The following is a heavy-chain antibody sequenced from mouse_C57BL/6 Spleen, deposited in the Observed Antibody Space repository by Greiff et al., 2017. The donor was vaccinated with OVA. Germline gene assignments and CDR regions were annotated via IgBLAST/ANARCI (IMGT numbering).Heavy chain of an antibody. CDR1: GFSLTSYG. CDR2: IWSGGST. CDR3: ARNGYYGSSSSYWYFDV. V-gene: IGHV2-2*01. D-gene: IGHD1-1*01. J-gene: IGHJ1*03. Sequence: VKLVESGPGLVQPSQSLSITCTVSGFSLTSYGVHWVRQSPGKGLEWLGVIWSGGSTDYNAAFISRLSISKDNSKSQVFFKMNSLQADDTAIYYCARNGYYGSSSSYWYFDVWGKGTTVTVSS.